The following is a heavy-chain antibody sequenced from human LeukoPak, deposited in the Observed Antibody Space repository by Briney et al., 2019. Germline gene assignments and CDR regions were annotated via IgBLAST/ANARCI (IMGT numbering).Heavy chain of an antibody. D-gene: IGHD3-10*01. CDR3: AREYYGHNDY. CDR1: GGTFSSYA. V-gene: IGHV1-69*01. CDR2: IIPIFGTA. J-gene: IGHJ4*02. Sequence: ASVKVSCKASGGTFSSYAISWVRQAPGQGLEWMGGIIPIFGTANYAQKFQGRVTITADESTSTAYMELRSLRSDDTAVYYCAREYYGHNDYWGQGTLVTVSS.